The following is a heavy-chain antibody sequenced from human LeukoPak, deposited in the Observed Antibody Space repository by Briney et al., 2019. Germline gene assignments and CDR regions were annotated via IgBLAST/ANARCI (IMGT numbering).Heavy chain of an antibody. CDR1: GFTFSSYA. CDR2: ISSSSSYI. J-gene: IGHJ4*02. CDR3: ARVSGGRWLQSFDY. D-gene: IGHD5-24*01. Sequence: AGGSLRLSCAASGFTFSSYAMSWVRQAPGKGLEWVSSISSSSSYIYYADSVRGRFTISRDNAKNSLYLQMNSLRAEDTAVYYCARVSGGRWLQSFDYWGQGTLVTVSS. V-gene: IGHV3-21*01.